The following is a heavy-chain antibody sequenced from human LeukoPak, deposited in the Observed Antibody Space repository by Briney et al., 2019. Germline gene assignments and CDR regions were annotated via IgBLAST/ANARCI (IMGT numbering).Heavy chain of an antibody. V-gene: IGHV4-38-2*02. J-gene: IGHJ6*02. D-gene: IGHD6-13*01. CDR2: IYHSGNT. Sequence: PSEALSLTCTVSGYSISSGFYWGWIRQPPGKGLEWIGSIYHSGNTYYNPSLKSRVTISVDRSKNQFSLKLSSVTAAGTAVYYCASIAAAGTSGMDVWGQGTTVTVSS. CDR3: ASIAAAGTSGMDV. CDR1: GYSISSGFY.